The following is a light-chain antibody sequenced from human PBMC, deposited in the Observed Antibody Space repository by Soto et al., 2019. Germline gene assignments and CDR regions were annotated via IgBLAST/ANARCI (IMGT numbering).Light chain of an antibody. CDR1: HSFSISY. CDR3: RQYGSSPGT. V-gene: IGKV3-20*01. J-gene: IGKJ1*01. CDR2: GAS. Sequence: EIVLTQSPGTLSLSPGERATLSCRASHSFSISYLAWYQQKPGQAPRLLIYGASSRATGIPDRFSGSGSGTDFTLTISRVEPEDVAVYYCRQYGSSPGTFGQGTQVEIK.